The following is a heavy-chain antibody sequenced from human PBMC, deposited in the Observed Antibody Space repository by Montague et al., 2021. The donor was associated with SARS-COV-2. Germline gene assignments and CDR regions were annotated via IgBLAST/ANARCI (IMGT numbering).Heavy chain of an antibody. D-gene: IGHD2-15*01. CDR2: IWYDGSTK. CDR1: GFTFNTYA. Sequence: SLRLSCAASGFTFNTYAMHWVRRAPGKGLEWVAIIWYDGSTKYYGESVKGRFTISRDNSKNTLYLQMNNLRADDTAMYYCARGKDCSDGRCYSGWFDPWGLGAPVIVSS. CDR3: ARGKDCSDGRCYSGWFDP. V-gene: IGHV3-33*01. J-gene: IGHJ5*02.